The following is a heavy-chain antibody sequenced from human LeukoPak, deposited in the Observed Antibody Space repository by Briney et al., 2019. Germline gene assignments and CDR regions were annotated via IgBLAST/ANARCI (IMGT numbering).Heavy chain of an antibody. CDR3: AREMDGGNPHDAFDI. V-gene: IGHV3-21*01. J-gene: IGHJ3*02. D-gene: IGHD4-23*01. Sequence: GGSLRLSCAASGFTFSSYSMNWVRQAPGKGLEWVSSISSSSSYIYYADSVKGRFTISRDNAKNSLYLQMNSLRAEDTAVYYCAREMDGGNPHDAFDIWGQGKRVTVSS. CDR1: GFTFSSYS. CDR2: ISSSSSYI.